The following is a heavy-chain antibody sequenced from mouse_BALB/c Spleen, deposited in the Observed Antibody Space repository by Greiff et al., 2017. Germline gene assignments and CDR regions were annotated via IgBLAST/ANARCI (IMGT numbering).Heavy chain of an antibody. D-gene: IGHD2-4*01. CDR3: TRYDDDGYYAMDY. V-gene: IGHV5-6-4*01. Sequence: EVKLVESGGGLVKPGGSLKLSCAASGFTFSSYTMSWVRQTPEKRLEWVATISSGGSYTYYPDSVKGRITISRDNAKNTLYLQMSSLKSEDTAMYYCTRYDDDGYYAMDYWGQGTSVTVSS. CDR2: ISSGGSYT. J-gene: IGHJ4*01. CDR1: GFTFSSYT.